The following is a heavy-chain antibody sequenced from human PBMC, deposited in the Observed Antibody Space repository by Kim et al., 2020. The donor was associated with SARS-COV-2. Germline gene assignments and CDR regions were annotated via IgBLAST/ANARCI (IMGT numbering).Heavy chain of an antibody. D-gene: IGHD3-22*01. V-gene: IGHV3-53*01. CDR3: ARSLNYYDSSGLVWGDAFDI. J-gene: IGHJ3*02. Sequence: GRFTNSRDNSKNTLYLQMNSLRAEDTAVYYCARSLNYYDSSGLVWGDAFDIWGQGTMVTVSS.